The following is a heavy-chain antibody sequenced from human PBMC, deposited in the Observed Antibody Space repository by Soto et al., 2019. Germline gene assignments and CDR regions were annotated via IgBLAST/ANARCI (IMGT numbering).Heavy chain of an antibody. CDR1: GGSISSSSYY. V-gene: IGHV4-39*01. Sequence: KTSETLSLTCTVSGGSISSSSYYWGWIRQPPGKGLEWIGSIYYSGSTYYNPSLKSRVTISVDTSKNQFSLKLSSVTAADTAVYYCAGRLWTQQPIYYYYGMDVWGQGTTVTVSS. CDR2: IYYSGST. D-gene: IGHD5-18*01. J-gene: IGHJ6*02. CDR3: AGRLWTQQPIYYYYGMDV.